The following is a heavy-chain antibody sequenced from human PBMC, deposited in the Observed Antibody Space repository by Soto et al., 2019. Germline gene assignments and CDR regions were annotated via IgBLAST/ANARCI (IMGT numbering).Heavy chain of an antibody. CDR3: ARDTPPTDY. CDR2: ISAYNTNT. V-gene: IGHV1-18*01. Sequence: QVQLVQSGAEVKKPGASVKVSCKTSGYTFTSYHISWVRQALGQGLEWMGWISAYNTNTNYAQKFQGRVTMTTDTLTSTAYMEMRSLRSDDTAVYYCARDTPPTDYWGQGTLVTVSS. CDR1: GYTFTSYH. J-gene: IGHJ4*02.